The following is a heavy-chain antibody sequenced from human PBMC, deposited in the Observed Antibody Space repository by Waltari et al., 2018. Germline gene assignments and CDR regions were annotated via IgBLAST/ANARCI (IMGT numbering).Heavy chain of an antibody. J-gene: IGHJ4*02. V-gene: IGHV1-2*06. D-gene: IGHD3-3*01. CDR2: INPNSGGT. CDR3: ARDEKRLRFLEWLPQEEAARDY. Sequence: QVQLVQSGAEVKKPGASVKVSCKASGYTFTGYYMHWVRQAPGQGLEWMGRINPNSGGTNYAQKFQGRVTMTRDTSISTAYMELSRLRSDDTAVYYCARDEKRLRFLEWLPQEEAARDYWGQGTLVTVSS. CDR1: GYTFTGYY.